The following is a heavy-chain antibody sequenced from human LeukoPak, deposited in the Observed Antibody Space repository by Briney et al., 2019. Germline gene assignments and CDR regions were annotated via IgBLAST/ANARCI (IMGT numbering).Heavy chain of an antibody. CDR2: ISSSGDIK. V-gene: IGHV3-11*01. J-gene: IGHJ4*02. CDR1: GFTFSEYY. Sequence: GGSLRVSCATSGFTFSEYYMSWIRQAPGKGLEWVSDISSSGDIKSYADSVKGRFTISRDNGKQSLHLQMNGLRPEDTAVYYCAREKVAGAFDYWGQGALVTVSS. D-gene: IGHD6-19*01. CDR3: AREKVAGAFDY.